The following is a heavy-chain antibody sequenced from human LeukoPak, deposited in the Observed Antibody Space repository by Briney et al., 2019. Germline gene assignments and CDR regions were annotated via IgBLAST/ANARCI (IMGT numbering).Heavy chain of an antibody. Sequence: SETLSLTCTVSGGSISSGPYYWVWIRQPPGKGLEWIGNFYYTGSTNYNPSLKSRLTISVDTSKNQFSLKLSSVTAADTAVYYCARLSVAGQGYNWFDPWGQGTLVTVSS. J-gene: IGHJ5*02. CDR1: GGSISSGPYY. V-gene: IGHV4-39*07. CDR3: ARLSVAGQGYNWFDP. D-gene: IGHD6-19*01. CDR2: FYYTGST.